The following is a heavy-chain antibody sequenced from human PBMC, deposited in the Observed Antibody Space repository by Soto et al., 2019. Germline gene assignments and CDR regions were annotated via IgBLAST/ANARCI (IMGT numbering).Heavy chain of an antibody. CDR2: ISSSSSTI. CDR1: GFTFSSYS. J-gene: IGHJ3*02. V-gene: IGHV3-48*02. CDR3: ARARGGFLEWLANDAFDI. Sequence: GGSLRLSCAASGFTFSSYSMNWVRQAPGKGLEWVSYISSSSSTIYYADSVKGRFTISRDNAKNSLYLQMNSLRDEDTAVYYCARARGGFLEWLANDAFDIWGQGSMVTVSS. D-gene: IGHD3-3*01.